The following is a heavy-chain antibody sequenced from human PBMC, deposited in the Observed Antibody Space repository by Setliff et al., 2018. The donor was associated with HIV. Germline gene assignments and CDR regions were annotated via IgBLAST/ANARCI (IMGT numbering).Heavy chain of an antibody. CDR3: ARDTGWKIDI. Sequence: PGGSLRLSCAASGFTFSSYSMNWVRQAPGKGLECVSSISSSSSYIYYADSVKGRFTISRDNAKNSLYLQMNSLRAEDTAVYYCARDTGWKIDIWGQGTMVTVPS. V-gene: IGHV3-21*04. CDR1: GFTFSSYS. CDR2: ISSSSSYI. D-gene: IGHD1-1*01. J-gene: IGHJ3*02.